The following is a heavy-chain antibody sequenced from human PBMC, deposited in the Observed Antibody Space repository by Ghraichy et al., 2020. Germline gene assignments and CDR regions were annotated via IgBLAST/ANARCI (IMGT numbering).Heavy chain of an antibody. V-gene: IGHV2-5*02. CDR1: GFSLSTSGVG. CDR2: IYWDDDK. Sequence: SGPTLVKPTQTLTLTCTLSGFSLSTSGVGVGWIRQAPGKALEWLALIYWDDDKCYSPSLKSRLTITKDTSKNQVVITMTSMDPVDTGTYYCAHRRQYYGSSGYYAHAFDIWGQGTMVTVSS. D-gene: IGHD3-22*01. CDR3: AHRRQYYGSSGYYAHAFDI. J-gene: IGHJ3*02.